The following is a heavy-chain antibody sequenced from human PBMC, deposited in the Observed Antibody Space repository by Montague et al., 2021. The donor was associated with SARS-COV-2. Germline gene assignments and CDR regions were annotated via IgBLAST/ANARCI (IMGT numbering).Heavy chain of an antibody. CDR3: ARGAPTITMIVVVVTGAGWYFDL. D-gene: IGHD3-22*01. Sequence: SETLSLTCAVYSGSFSDYYWTWIRQPPGKGLEWIGEINHSGSINYKPSLKSRVSISVDTSKNQFSLKLTSVTAADTAVYYCARGAPTITMIVVVVTGAGWYFDLWGRGTLVTVSS. V-gene: IGHV4-34*01. CDR1: SGSFSDYY. CDR2: INHSGSI. J-gene: IGHJ2*01.